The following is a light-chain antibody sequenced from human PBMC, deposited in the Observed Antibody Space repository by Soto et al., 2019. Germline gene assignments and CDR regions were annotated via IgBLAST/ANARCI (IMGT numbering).Light chain of an antibody. CDR1: INDVGGYNY. V-gene: IGLV2-8*01. J-gene: IGLJ3*02. CDR3: SSYAGSNNLGV. Sequence: QSALTQPPSASGSPGQSVTISCTGTINDVGGYNYVSWYQQLPGKAPKLMIFEVNKRPSGVPDRFSGSKSGNTASLTVSGLQAEDEADYYCSSYAGSNNLGVFGGGTKVTVL. CDR2: EVN.